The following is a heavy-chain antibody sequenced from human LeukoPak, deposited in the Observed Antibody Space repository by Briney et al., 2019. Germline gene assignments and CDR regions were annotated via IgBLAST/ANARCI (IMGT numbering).Heavy chain of an antibody. V-gene: IGHV4-59*01. D-gene: IGHD2-2*01. CDR2: IYYSGST. Sequence: SETLSLTCTVSGGSISSYYWSWIRQPPGKGLEWIGYIYYSGSTNYNPYLKSRVTISVDTSKNQFSLKLSSVTAADTAVYYCARGMQRGDIVVVPAAMGFGAFDIWGQGTMVTVSS. J-gene: IGHJ3*02. CDR1: GGSISSYY. CDR3: ARGMQRGDIVVVPAAMGFGAFDI.